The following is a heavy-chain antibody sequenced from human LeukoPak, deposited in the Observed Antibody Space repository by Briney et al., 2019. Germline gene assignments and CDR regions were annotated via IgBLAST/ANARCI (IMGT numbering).Heavy chain of an antibody. CDR3: ARGRYNWNYSDY. V-gene: IGHV4-39*07. CDR2: IYYSGST. Sequence: SETLSLTCTVSGGSISSSSYYWGWIRQPPGKGLEWIGSIYYSGSTYYNPSLKSRVTISVDTSKNQFSLKLSSVTAADTAVYYCARGRYNWNYSDYWGKGTLVTVSS. J-gene: IGHJ4*02. CDR1: GGSISSSSYY. D-gene: IGHD1-20*01.